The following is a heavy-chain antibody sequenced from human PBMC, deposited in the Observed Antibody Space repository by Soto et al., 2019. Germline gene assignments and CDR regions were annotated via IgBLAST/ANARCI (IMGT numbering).Heavy chain of an antibody. J-gene: IGHJ6*02. CDR3: AKEPLLWFGESPYGMDV. D-gene: IGHD3-10*01. CDR2: ISGSGGST. V-gene: IGHV3-23*01. CDR1: GFTFSSYA. Sequence: GGSLRLSCAASGFTFSSYAMSWVRQAPGKGLEWVSAISGSGGSTYYADSVKGRFTFSRDNSKNTLYLQMNSLRAEDTAVYYCAKEPLLWFGESPYGMDVWGQGTTVTVSS.